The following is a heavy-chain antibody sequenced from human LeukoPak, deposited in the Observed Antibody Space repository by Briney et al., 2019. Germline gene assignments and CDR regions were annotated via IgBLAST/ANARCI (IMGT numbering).Heavy chain of an antibody. Sequence: KPSETLSLTCAVYGGSFSGYYWSWIRQPPGKGLEWIGEINHSGSTNYNPSLKSRVTISVDTSKNQFSLKLSSVTAADTAVYYCARLQWLVRGLDYWGQGTLVTVSS. CDR1: GGSFSGYY. CDR3: ARLQWLVRGLDY. D-gene: IGHD6-19*01. V-gene: IGHV4-34*01. J-gene: IGHJ4*02. CDR2: INHSGST.